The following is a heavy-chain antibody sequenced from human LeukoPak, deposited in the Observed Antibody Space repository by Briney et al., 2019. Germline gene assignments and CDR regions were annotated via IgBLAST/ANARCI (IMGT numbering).Heavy chain of an antibody. CDR3: AIDGYDFWSDYYYGMDV. Sequence: SETLSLTCTVSGGSISSGDYYWSWIRQPPGKGLEWIGYIYYSGSTYYNPSLKSRVTISVDTSKNQFSLKLSSVTAADTAVYYCAIDGYDFWSDYYYGMDVWGQGTTVTVSS. J-gene: IGHJ6*02. V-gene: IGHV4-30-4*01. D-gene: IGHD3-3*01. CDR1: GGSISSGDYY. CDR2: IYYSGST.